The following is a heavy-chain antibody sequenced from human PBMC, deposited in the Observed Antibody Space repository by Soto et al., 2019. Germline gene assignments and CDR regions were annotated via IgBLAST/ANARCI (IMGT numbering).Heavy chain of an antibody. V-gene: IGHV4-39*01. CDR3: ARQDTAMVRWDYYYGMDV. J-gene: IGHJ6*02. Sequence: SETLSLTCTVSGGSISSTTHYWGWIRQPPGKGLEWIGSIYYSGSTYYNPSLKSRVTISVDTSKNQFSLKLSSMTAADTAVYYCARQDTAMVRWDYYYGMDVWGQGSTVTVSS. D-gene: IGHD5-18*01. CDR2: IYYSGST. CDR1: GGSISSTTHY.